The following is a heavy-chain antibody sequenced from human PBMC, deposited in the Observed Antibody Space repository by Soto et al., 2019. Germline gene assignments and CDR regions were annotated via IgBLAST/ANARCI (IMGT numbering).Heavy chain of an antibody. D-gene: IGHD6-6*01. Sequence: SSETLSLTCTVSGGSISSYYWSWIRQPAGKGLEWIGRIYTSGSTNYNPSLKSRVTMSVDTSKNQFSLKLSSVTAADTAVYYCARLAARLHYYYGMDVWGQGTTVTVSS. V-gene: IGHV4-4*07. J-gene: IGHJ6*02. CDR2: IYTSGST. CDR3: ARLAARLHYYYGMDV. CDR1: GGSISSYY.